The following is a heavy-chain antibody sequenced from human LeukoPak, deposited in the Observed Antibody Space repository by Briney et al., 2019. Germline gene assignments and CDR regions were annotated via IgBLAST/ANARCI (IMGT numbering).Heavy chain of an antibody. J-gene: IGHJ4*02. V-gene: IGHV3-74*01. D-gene: IGHD4-23*01. CDR1: GFTFSNYW. CDR3: ARTTLETQYFDR. Sequence: PGGSLRLSCAASGFTFSNYWMHWVRQAPGKGLVWVSRINSDGRTTSYADSVKGRFTISRDDAKNILYLQMTSLTVEDAAVYYCARTTLETQYFDRWGQGTLVTVSS. CDR2: INSDGRTT.